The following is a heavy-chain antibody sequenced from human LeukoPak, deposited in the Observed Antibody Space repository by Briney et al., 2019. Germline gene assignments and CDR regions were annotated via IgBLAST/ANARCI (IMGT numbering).Heavy chain of an antibody. CDR2: INHSGST. V-gene: IGHV4-34*01. CDR1: GGSFSGYY. CDR3: ARETLYSGTYLPFY. J-gene: IGHJ4*02. Sequence: SETLSLTCAVYGGSFSGYYWSWIRQPPGKGLEWIGEINHSGSTNYNPSLKSRVTISVDTSRNHFSLQLSSVTAADTAVYYCARETLYSGTYLPFYWGQGTLVVVSS. D-gene: IGHD1-26*01.